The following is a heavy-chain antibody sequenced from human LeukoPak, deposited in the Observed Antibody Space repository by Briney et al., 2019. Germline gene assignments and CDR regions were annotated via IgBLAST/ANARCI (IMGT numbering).Heavy chain of an antibody. Sequence: GGSLRLSCAASGFTFSSYSMNWVRQAPGKGLEWVSYISSSSSTIYYADSVKGRFTISRDNAKNSLYLQMNSLRAEDTAVYYCARERANEWPPDAFDIWGQGTMVTVSS. V-gene: IGHV3-48*01. D-gene: IGHD2-8*01. CDR2: ISSSSSTI. CDR3: ARERANEWPPDAFDI. J-gene: IGHJ3*02. CDR1: GFTFSSYS.